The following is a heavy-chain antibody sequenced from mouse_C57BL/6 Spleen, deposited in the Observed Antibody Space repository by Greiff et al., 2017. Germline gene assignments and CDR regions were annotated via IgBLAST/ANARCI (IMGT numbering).Heavy chain of an antibody. CDR2: IYPGDGDT. J-gene: IGHJ2*01. D-gene: IGHD1-1*01. CDR1: GYAFSSYW. V-gene: IGHV1-80*01. CDR3: ARSTTVVATDY. Sequence: QVHVKQSGAELVKPGASVKISCKASGYAFSSYWMNWVKQRPGKGLEWIGQIYPGDGDTNYNGKFKGKATLTADKSSSTAYMQLSSLTSEDSAVYFCARSTTVVATDYWGQGTTLTVSS.